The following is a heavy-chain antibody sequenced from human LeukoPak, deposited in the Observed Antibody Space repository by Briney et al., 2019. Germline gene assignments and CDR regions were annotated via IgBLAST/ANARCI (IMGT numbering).Heavy chain of an antibody. CDR2: INPKSGDA. J-gene: IGHJ4*02. V-gene: IGHV1-2*02. CDR1: GSTFSDYH. Sequence: SVKVSCKASGSTFSDYHINWVRQASGQGPEWMGWINPKSGDASYNQAFQGRVTMTRDASISTAYMELNRLRSDDTAMYYCARGEYSNGYPYRLDSWGQGTLVTVSS. CDR3: ARGEYSNGYPYRLDS. D-gene: IGHD3-16*01.